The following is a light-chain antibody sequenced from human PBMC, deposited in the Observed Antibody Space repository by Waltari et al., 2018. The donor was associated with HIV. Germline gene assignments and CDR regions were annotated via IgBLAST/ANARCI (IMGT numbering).Light chain of an antibody. Sequence: QSVLTQPPSASGPPGQRVTISCSASSSNIGSTTVNWYQQLPGTAPKLLIYSNNQRPSGVPDRFSGSKSGTSASLAISGLQSEDEADYYCAAWDDSLNGPVFGGGTKLTVL. CDR1: SSNIGSTT. CDR3: AAWDDSLNGPV. CDR2: SNN. V-gene: IGLV1-44*01. J-gene: IGLJ3*02.